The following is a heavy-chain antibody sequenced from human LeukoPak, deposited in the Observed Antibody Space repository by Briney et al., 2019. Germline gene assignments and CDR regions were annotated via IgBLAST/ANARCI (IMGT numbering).Heavy chain of an antibody. V-gene: IGHV3-66*01. CDR3: ARGYSSDN. Sequence: GGSLRLSCAASGFTVSSNFMSWVRRAPGKALEWVSVIYSGGSTYYADSVKGRFTISRDNSKNTLNLQMNSLRGEDAAVYYCARGYSSDNWGQGTLVTVSS. CDR2: IYSGGST. CDR1: GFTVSSNF. J-gene: IGHJ4*02. D-gene: IGHD2-21*01.